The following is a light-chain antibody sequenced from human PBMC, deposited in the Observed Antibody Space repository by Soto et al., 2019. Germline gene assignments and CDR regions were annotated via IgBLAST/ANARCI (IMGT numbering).Light chain of an antibody. Sequence: QSVLTQPPSVSGAPCQRVTISCTGSSSNIGAGYDVHWYQQLPGTAPKLLIYDNNNRPSGVPDRFSGSKSGTSASLAITGLQAEDEADYYCQSYDRSLSGSRVFGTGTKVTVL. CDR2: DNN. CDR3: QSYDRSLSGSRV. J-gene: IGLJ1*01. V-gene: IGLV1-40*01. CDR1: SSNIGAGYD.